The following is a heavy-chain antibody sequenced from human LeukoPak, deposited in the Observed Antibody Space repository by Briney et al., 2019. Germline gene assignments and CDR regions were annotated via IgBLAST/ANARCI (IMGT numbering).Heavy chain of an antibody. CDR1: GFTFSSYS. J-gene: IGHJ4*02. CDR2: ISSSSSYI. D-gene: IGHD6-19*01. CDR3: ARVKYSSGHLDY. Sequence: PGGSLRLSCAASGFTFSSYSMNWVRQAPGKGLEWVSSISSSSSYIYYADSVKGRFTISRDNAKNSLYLQMNSLRAEDTAVYYCARVKYSSGHLDYWGQGTLVTVSS. V-gene: IGHV3-21*01.